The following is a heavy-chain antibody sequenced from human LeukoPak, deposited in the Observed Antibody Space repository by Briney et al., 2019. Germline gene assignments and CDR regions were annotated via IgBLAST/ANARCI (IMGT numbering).Heavy chain of an antibody. CDR3: ARGTSSGWYSTGYYYYGMDV. V-gene: IGHV4-30-2*01. CDR2: IYHSGST. J-gene: IGHJ6*02. Sequence: PSETLSLTCAVSGGSISSGGYSWSWIRQPPGKGLEWIGYIYHSGSTYYNPSLKSRVTISVDTSKNQFSLKLSSVTAADTAVYYCARGTSSGWYSTGYYYYGMDVWGQGTTVTVSS. D-gene: IGHD6-19*01. CDR1: GGSISSGGYS.